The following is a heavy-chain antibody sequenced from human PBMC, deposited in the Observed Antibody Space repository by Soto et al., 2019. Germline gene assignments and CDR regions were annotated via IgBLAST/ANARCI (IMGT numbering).Heavy chain of an antibody. CDR1: GGSISSGGSY. V-gene: IGHV4-30-4*01. Sequence: PSKTLSLTCTVSGGSISSGGSYWGWIRQPPGKGLEWIGYIYYSGNTILNPSLRSRVTLSVDTSKNQFSLNLSSVTAADTAVYYCVRYCSTTKCPFDYWGQGTLVTVSS. D-gene: IGHD2-2*01. CDR2: IYYSGNT. CDR3: VRYCSTTKCPFDY. J-gene: IGHJ4*02.